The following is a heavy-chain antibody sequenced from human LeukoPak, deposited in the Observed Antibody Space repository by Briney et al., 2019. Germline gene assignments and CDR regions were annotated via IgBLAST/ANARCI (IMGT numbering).Heavy chain of an antibody. CDR1: NDSISPLY. CDR3: ARGGWGDSSWDGPTINWVDP. D-gene: IGHD4/OR15-4a*01. V-gene: IGHV4-59*11. CDR2: IFENGRT. Sequence: SETLSLTCTVSNDSISPLYWGWIRQSPGKGLEWIGYIFENGRTNYSPSLKSRVTISGDKSKNKFSLRRRCVTAADTAVYYCARGGWGDSSWDGPTINWVDPWGQGTLVTVSS. J-gene: IGHJ5*02.